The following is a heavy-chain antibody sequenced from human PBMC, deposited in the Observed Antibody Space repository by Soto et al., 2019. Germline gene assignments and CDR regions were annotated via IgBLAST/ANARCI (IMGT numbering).Heavy chain of an antibody. CDR2: IYWDDDK. CDR1: GFSLPTRGGG. Sequence: SCPTLVNPTPPLTLPCTLSGFSLPTRGGGVGWIRPAPGKALEWLALIYWDDDKRYSPSLKSRLTITKDASKNQVVLTMTNMDPVDTATYYCAHRPSYCSGGSCYSGFDYWGQGTLVTVSS. CDR3: AHRPSYCSGGSCYSGFDY. J-gene: IGHJ4*02. D-gene: IGHD2-15*01. V-gene: IGHV2-5*02.